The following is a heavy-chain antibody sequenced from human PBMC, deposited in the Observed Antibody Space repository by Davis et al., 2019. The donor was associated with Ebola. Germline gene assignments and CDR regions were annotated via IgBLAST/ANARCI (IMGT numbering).Heavy chain of an antibody. CDR3: ARIIMITFGGVIAR. V-gene: IGHV4-39*01. Sequence: SETLSLTCTVSGGSVSSGSYYWSWIRQPPGKGLEWIGSIYYSGSTYYNPSLKSRVTISVDTSKNQFSLKLSSVTAADTAVYYCARIIMITFGGVIARWGQGTMVTVSS. CDR1: GGSVSSGSYY. D-gene: IGHD3-16*02. CDR2: IYYSGST. J-gene: IGHJ3*01.